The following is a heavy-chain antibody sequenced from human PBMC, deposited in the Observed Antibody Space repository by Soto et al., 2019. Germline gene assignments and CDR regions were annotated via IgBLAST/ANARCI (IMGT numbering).Heavy chain of an antibody. CDR3: ARGSYYDSSGLGPRYYYYYYGMDV. V-gene: IGHV1-69*13. D-gene: IGHD3-22*01. J-gene: IGHJ6*02. Sequence: SVKVSCKASGYTFTIYSMHWVRQAPGQRLEWMGGIIPIFGTANYAQKFQGRVTITADESTSTAYMELSSLRSEDTAVYYCARGSYYDSSGLGPRYYYYYYGMDVWGQGTTVTVSS. CDR2: IIPIFGTA. CDR1: GYTFTIYS.